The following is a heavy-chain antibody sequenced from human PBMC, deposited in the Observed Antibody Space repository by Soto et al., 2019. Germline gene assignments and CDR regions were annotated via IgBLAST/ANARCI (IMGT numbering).Heavy chain of an antibody. V-gene: IGHV3-48*02. D-gene: IGHD3-3*01. CDR2: VSLDSDTI. J-gene: IGHJ6*02. CDR3: ARLYYDYV. CDR1: GYDFRTYS. Sequence: LRLSCRASGYDFRTYSMNWVRQAPGQGLEWIAYVSLDSDTIQYADSVKGRFTISRDDAENSLYLQMDSLRDEDTATYYCARLYYDYVWGQGXTVTVSS.